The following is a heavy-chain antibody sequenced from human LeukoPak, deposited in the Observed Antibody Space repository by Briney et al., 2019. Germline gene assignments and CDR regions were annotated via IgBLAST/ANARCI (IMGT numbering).Heavy chain of an antibody. CDR1: GFAFSNYA. Sequence: GGSLRLSCAASGFAFSNYAMTWVRQAPGKGLEWVAAISDSASKTSYADSVKGRYTISRDNSKNTLFLQMNSLRVEDTAVYSCARDLKCDSWGQGTLVTVSS. CDR3: ARDLKCDS. J-gene: IGHJ4*02. CDR2: ISDSASKT. V-gene: IGHV3-23*01.